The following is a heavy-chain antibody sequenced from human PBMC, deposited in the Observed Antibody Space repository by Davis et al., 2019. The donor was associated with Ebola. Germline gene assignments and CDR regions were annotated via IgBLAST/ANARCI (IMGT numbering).Heavy chain of an antibody. J-gene: IGHJ6*02. D-gene: IGHD3-3*01. CDR2: IIPIFGTA. CDR1: GGTFSSYA. CDR3: ARGGYDFWSGYYGDYYGMDV. Sequence: SVKVSCKASGGTFSSYAISWVRQAPGQGLEWMGGIIPIFGTANYAQKFQGRVTMTRDTSTSTVYMELSSLRSEDTAVYYCARGGYDFWSGYYGDYYGMDVWGQGTTVTVSS. V-gene: IGHV1-69*05.